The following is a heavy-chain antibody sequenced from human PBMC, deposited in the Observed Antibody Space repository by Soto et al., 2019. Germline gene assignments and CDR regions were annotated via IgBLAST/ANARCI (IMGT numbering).Heavy chain of an antibody. CDR1: GFTFSSYA. CDR3: AQDPSYYYFWSGYWRRGAFDI. Sequence: GGSLRLSCAASGFTFSSYAMSWVRQAPGKGLEWVSAISGSGGSTYYADSVKGRFTISRDNSKNTLYLQMNSLRAEDTAVYYCAQDPSYYYFWSGYWRRGAFDIWGQGTSDPVSS. CDR2: ISGSGGST. V-gene: IGHV3-23*01. J-gene: IGHJ3*02. D-gene: IGHD3-3*01.